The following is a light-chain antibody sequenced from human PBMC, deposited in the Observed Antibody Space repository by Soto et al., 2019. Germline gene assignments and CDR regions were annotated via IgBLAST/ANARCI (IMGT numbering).Light chain of an antibody. CDR1: QLISNY. Sequence: EIMLTQSPATLSLSPGETATLSCRANQLISNYLAWYQQKPGQAPRLLIYDASNRATGIPARFSGSGSGTDFTLTISRLEPEDFAVYYCQQYGSSPWTFGQGTKVDI. V-gene: IGKV3-20*01. CDR2: DAS. J-gene: IGKJ1*01. CDR3: QQYGSSPWT.